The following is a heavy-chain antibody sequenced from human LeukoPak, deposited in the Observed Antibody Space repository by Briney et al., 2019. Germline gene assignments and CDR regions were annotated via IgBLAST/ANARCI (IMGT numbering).Heavy chain of an antibody. CDR1: GGSFSGYY. V-gene: IGHV4-34*01. CDR3: ARVRSGSYYYYYYMDV. J-gene: IGHJ6*03. Sequence: SETLSLTCAVYGGSFSGYYWSWIRQPPGKGLEWIGEINHSGSTNYNPSLKSRVTISVDTSKNQFSLKLSSVTAADTAVYYCARVRSGSYYYYYYMDVRGKGTTVTVSS. CDR2: INHSGST. D-gene: IGHD1-26*01.